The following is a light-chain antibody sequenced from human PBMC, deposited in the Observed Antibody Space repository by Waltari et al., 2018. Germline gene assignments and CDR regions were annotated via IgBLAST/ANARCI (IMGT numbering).Light chain of an antibody. Sequence: QSALIQPASLSASPGQSITISCTGTSNDIGAYDFVSWHQQHPGKVPKLIIYDVDIQPSGISNRFSGSKSGNTAYLTISGLHAEDDSDYYCSSFTTSKTRVFGGGTRVTVL. CDR2: DVD. CDR3: SSFTTSKTRV. J-gene: IGLJ2*01. V-gene: IGLV2-14*03. CDR1: SNDIGAYDF.